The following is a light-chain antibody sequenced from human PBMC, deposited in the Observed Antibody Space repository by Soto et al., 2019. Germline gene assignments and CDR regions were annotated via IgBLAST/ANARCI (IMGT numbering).Light chain of an antibody. CDR3: LQKNNYPLT. Sequence: AIQMTQSPSSLSSSLGDRVTVTCRASQDIRRDVGWYQQKSGQAPKVLMYAASRLHSGVPSRFSGSGSGTDFVLTISSLQLEDVATYYGLQKNNYPLTFGGGTKVDIK. V-gene: IGKV1-6*01. CDR1: QDIRRD. J-gene: IGKJ4*01. CDR2: AAS.